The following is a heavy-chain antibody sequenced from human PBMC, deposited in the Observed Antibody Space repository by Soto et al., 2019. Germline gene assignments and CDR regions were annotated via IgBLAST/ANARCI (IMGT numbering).Heavy chain of an antibody. D-gene: IGHD1-26*01. CDR3: ATGFRTSGNYFDY. CDR2: ITLDGSNK. Sequence: PGGSLRLSCAASGFAFSNYGMHWVRQAPGKGLEWVAVITLDGSNKYYADSVKGRFSISRDNSKNIVYLEMNSLRTDDTSVYYCATGFRTSGNYFDYWGRGTLVTVSS. CDR1: GFAFSNYG. J-gene: IGHJ4*02. V-gene: IGHV3-30*03.